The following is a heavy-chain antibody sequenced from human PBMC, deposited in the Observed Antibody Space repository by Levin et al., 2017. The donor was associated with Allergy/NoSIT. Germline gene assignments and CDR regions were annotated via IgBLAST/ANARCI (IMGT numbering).Heavy chain of an antibody. V-gene: IGHV3-74*01. Sequence: GESLKISCAASGFTFSSYWMHWVRQAPGKGLVWVSRINSDGSSTSYADSVKGRFTISRDNAKNTLYLQMNSLRAEDTAVYYCAREQYFLYYFDYWGQGTLVTVSS. CDR2: INSDGSST. D-gene: IGHD3-10*01. CDR3: AREQYFLYYFDY. CDR1: GFTFSSYW. J-gene: IGHJ4*02.